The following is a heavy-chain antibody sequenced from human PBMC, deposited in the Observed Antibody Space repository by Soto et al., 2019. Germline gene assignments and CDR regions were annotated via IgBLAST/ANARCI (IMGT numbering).Heavy chain of an antibody. CDR2: ISSNGGTT. Sequence: EVQLAESGGGMVQPGGSLRLSCVAAGFTFSSYDMHWFRQAPGKGLEYVSSISSNGGTTDYVNSVKGRFTIYRDNSKNTLYLQMGSLRADDMAVYYCVRRVSGNYDYWGQGTLVTVSS. CDR1: GFTFSSYD. D-gene: IGHD1-7*01. CDR3: VRRVSGNYDY. V-gene: IGHV3-64*01. J-gene: IGHJ4*02.